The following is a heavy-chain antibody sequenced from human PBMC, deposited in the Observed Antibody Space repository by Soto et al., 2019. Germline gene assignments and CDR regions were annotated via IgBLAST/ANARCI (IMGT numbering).Heavy chain of an antibody. Sequence: PGGSLRLSCAASGFTFSSYAMSWVRQAPGKGLEWVSAISGSGGSTYYADSVKGRFTISRDNSKNTLYLQMNSLRAEDTAVYYCAKSGKVYTAMVHDSGSNYPYWGLGTLVTVSS. J-gene: IGHJ4*02. CDR1: GFTFSSYA. CDR2: ISGSGGST. D-gene: IGHD3-10*01. V-gene: IGHV3-23*01. CDR3: AKSGKVYTAMVHDSGSNYPY.